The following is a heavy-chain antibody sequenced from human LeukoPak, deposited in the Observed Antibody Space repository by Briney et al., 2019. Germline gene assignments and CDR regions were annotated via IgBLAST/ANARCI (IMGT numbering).Heavy chain of an antibody. CDR1: GYTFTSYY. J-gene: IGHJ4*02. Sequence: ASVKVSCKASGYTFTSYYMHWVRQAPGQGLEWMGLINPTGGSTGYAQKFQGRVTTTRDMSTSTAYMELSSLRSEDTAMYYCARVENILTGYYVDWGQGTLVTVSS. CDR2: INPTGGST. V-gene: IGHV1-46*01. CDR3: ARVENILTGYYVD. D-gene: IGHD3-9*01.